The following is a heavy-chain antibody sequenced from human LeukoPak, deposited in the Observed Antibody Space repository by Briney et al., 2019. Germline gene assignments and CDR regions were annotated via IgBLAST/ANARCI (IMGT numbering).Heavy chain of an antibody. CDR1: GFTFSSYG. CDR3: AMHSGWYGD. J-gene: IGHJ4*02. V-gene: IGHV3-7*02. Sequence: GSLRLSCVASGFTFSSYGMSWVRQAPGKGLEWVANIKEDGSEKYYVDSVKGRFTISRDNAKNSLYLQLNSLRAEDTAVYYCAMHSGWYGDWGQGTLVTVSS. CDR2: IKEDGSEK. D-gene: IGHD6-19*01.